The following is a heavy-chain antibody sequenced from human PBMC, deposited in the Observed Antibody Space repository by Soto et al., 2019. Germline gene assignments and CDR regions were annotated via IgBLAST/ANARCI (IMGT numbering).Heavy chain of an antibody. CDR3: ARGSRDFWSGPEDPNFDY. CDR2: IGTAGDT. V-gene: IGHV3-13*01. Sequence: ESGGGLVQPGGSLRLSCAASGFTFSSYDMHWVRQATGKGLEWVSAIGTAGDTYYPGSVKGRFTISRENAKNSLYLQMNSLRAGDTAVYYCARGSRDFWSGPEDPNFDYWGQGTLVTVSS. J-gene: IGHJ4*02. D-gene: IGHD3-3*01. CDR1: GFTFSSYD.